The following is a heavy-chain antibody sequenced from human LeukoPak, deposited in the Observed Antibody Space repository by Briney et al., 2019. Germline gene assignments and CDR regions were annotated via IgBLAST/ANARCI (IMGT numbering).Heavy chain of an antibody. CDR3: ARDPNGDYDSDNFDY. D-gene: IGHD4-17*01. Sequence: SETLSLTCTVSGGSISSSSYYWGWIRQPPGKGLEWIGSIYYSGSTYYNPSLKSRVTISVDTSKNQFSLKLSSVTAADTAVYYCARDPNGDYDSDNFDYWGQGTLVTVSS. CDR2: IYYSGST. J-gene: IGHJ4*02. V-gene: IGHV4-39*07. CDR1: GGSISSSSYY.